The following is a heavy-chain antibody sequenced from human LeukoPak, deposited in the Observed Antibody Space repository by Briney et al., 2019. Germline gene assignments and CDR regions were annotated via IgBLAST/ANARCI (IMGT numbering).Heavy chain of an antibody. CDR1: GFTFSNYA. CDR3: ARGMYYYDSSGYSDVRGYYFDY. V-gene: IGHV3-21*01. D-gene: IGHD3-22*01. CDR2: ISSSSSYI. J-gene: IGHJ4*02. Sequence: GGSLRLSCAAPGFTFSNYAMSWVRQAPGKGLEWVSSISSSSSYIYYADSVKGRFTISRDNSKNTLYLQMNSLRAEDTAVYYCARGMYYYDSSGYSDVRGYYFDYWGQGTLVTVSS.